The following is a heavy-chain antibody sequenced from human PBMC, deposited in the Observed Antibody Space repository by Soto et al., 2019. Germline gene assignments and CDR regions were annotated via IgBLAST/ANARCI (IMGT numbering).Heavy chain of an antibody. J-gene: IGHJ4*02. CDR1: GFSFSSHG. Sequence: QVQLVESGGGVVQAGTSLRLSCAASGFSFSSHGMHWVRQAPGKGLEWVAVIWYDGTRKYYADSVKGRFTISRDDSKNSLYLQMNSLRAEDKAVYYCARDPHSSFAYWGQGTLVTVSS. CDR2: IWYDGTRK. V-gene: IGHV3-33*01. D-gene: IGHD2-21*01. CDR3: ARDPHSSFAY.